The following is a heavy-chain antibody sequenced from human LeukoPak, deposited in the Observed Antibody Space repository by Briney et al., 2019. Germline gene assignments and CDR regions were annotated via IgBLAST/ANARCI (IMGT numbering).Heavy chain of an antibody. CDR3: ATSTYYYDSSGPPLYYYYGMDV. CDR1: GGSISSGGYY. V-gene: IGHV4-31*03. J-gene: IGHJ6*02. CDR2: IYYSGST. D-gene: IGHD3-22*01. Sequence: PSQTLSLTCTVSGGSISSGGYYWSWIRQHPGKGLEWIVYIYYSGSTYYNPSLKSRVTISVDTSKNQFSLKLSSVTAADTAVYYCATSTYYYDSSGPPLYYYYGMDVWGQGTTVTVSS.